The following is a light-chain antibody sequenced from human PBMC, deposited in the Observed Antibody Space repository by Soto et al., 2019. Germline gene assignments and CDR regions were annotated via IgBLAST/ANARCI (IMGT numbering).Light chain of an antibody. CDR1: QTITTY. Sequence: DIQMTQSPSSLSASVGDRVTITCRASQTITTYLNWYHQRPGKAPKLLIFAASSLQSGVPSRFSGSGSGTDFTLTISSLQPEDFATYYCQQTYSTPHTCGQGTKLEIK. CDR2: AAS. V-gene: IGKV1-39*01. J-gene: IGKJ2*01. CDR3: QQTYSTPHT.